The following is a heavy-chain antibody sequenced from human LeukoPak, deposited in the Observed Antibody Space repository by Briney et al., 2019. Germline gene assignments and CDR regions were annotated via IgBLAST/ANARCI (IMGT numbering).Heavy chain of an antibody. CDR3: ARGPPPDFDY. J-gene: IGHJ4*02. Sequence: SETLSLTCTVSGDSISSYYWSWVRQPAGKGLEWIGRIHPSGNTNYNPSLKSRVTLSVDTSKNQFSLKLSSVTAADTAVYYCARGPPPDFDYWGRGTLVTVSS. V-gene: IGHV4-4*07. CDR2: IHPSGNT. CDR1: GDSISSYY.